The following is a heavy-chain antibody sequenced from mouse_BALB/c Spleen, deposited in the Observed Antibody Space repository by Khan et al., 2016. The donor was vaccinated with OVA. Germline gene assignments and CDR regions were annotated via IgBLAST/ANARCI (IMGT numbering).Heavy chain of an antibody. CDR2: ISYSGNT. D-gene: IGHD1-1*01. CDR1: GYSITSDYA. J-gene: IGHJ2*01. CDR3: ARIYGGDFDY. Sequence: EVQLVETGPGLVKPSQSLSLTCTVTGYSITSDYAWNWIRQFPGNKLEWMGYISYSGNTKYNPSLKSRISITRDTSKNQFFLKLNSVTIEDTATYYWARIYGGDFDYWGQGTTLTVSS. V-gene: IGHV3-2*02.